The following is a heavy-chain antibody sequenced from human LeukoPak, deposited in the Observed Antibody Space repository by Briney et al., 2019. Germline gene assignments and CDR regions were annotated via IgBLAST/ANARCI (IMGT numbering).Heavy chain of an antibody. V-gene: IGHV4-30-4*01. CDR2: IYYSGST. D-gene: IGHD3-3*01. J-gene: IGHJ4*02. Sequence: SETLSLTCTVSGDSISSGNYYWTWVRQPPGKGLEWIGYIYYSGSTFYNPSLKSRVTISVDTSKNEFSLKLSSVTAADTAVYYCAREFWSGSYSDKWGQGTLVTVSS. CDR3: AREFWSGSYSDK. CDR1: GDSISSGNYY.